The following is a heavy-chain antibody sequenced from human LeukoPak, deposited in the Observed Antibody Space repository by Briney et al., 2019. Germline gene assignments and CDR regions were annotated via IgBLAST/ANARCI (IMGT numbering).Heavy chain of an antibody. CDR3: ARDLGGRRPSYYYYYGMDV. V-gene: IGHV4-59*12. Sequence: SSETLSLTCTVSGGSISGYYWSWIRQPPGKGLEWIAYIYYNGISNYNPSLKSRVIISVDSSKNQFSLKLSSVTAADTAVYYCARDLGGRRPSYYYYYGMDVWGQGTTVTVSS. CDR1: GGSISGYY. D-gene: IGHD3-10*01. CDR2: IYYNGIS. J-gene: IGHJ6*02.